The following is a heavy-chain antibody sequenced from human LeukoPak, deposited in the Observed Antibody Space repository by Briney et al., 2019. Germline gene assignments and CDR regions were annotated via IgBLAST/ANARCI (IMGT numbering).Heavy chain of an antibody. V-gene: IGHV4-30-2*01. CDR3: ATFEAIEYCSSTSCRSLSNYYYMDV. Sequence: SQTLSLTCTVSGGSISSGGYYWSWTRQPPGKGLEWIGYIYHSGSTYYNPSLKSRVTISVDRSKNQFSLKLSSVTAADTAVYYCATFEAIEYCSSTSCRSLSNYYYMDVWGKGTTVTVSS. CDR1: GGSISSGGYY. J-gene: IGHJ6*03. D-gene: IGHD2-2*01. CDR2: IYHSGST.